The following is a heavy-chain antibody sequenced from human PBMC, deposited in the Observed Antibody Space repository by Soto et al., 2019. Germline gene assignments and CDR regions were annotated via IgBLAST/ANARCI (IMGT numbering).Heavy chain of an antibody. CDR1: VGTFSSYG. Sequence: GASAEVSCTSSVGTFSSYGMSCVRPAHGQGLEWMGGIIPIFGTANYAQKFQGRVTITADESTSTAYMELSSLRSEDTAVYYCARDGHSSDAFDIWGQGTMVNVS. CDR2: IIPIFGTA. J-gene: IGHJ3*02. CDR3: ARDGHSSDAFDI. D-gene: IGHD5-12*01. V-gene: IGHV1-69*13.